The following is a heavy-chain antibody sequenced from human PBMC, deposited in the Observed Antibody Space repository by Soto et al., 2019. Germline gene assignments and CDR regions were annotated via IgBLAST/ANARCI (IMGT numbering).Heavy chain of an antibody. D-gene: IGHD7-27*01. Sequence: GGSLRLSCAASGFTFSSYAMHWVRQAPGKGLEWVAVISYDGSNKYYADSVKGRFTISRDNSKNTLYLQMNSLRAEDTAVYYCARQPISTGDRYMDVWGKGTTVTVSS. CDR2: ISYDGSNK. CDR1: GFTFSSYA. J-gene: IGHJ6*03. CDR3: ARQPISTGDRYMDV. V-gene: IGHV3-30*04.